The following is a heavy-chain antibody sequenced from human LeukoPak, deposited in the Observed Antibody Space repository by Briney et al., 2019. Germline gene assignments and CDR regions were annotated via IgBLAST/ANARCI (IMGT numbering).Heavy chain of an antibody. CDR1: GFTFSSYA. CDR2: ISYDGSNK. CDR3: ARAKAGDY. V-gene: IGHV3-30-3*01. J-gene: IGHJ4*02. Sequence: GSLRLSCAASGFTFSSYAMHWVRQAPGKGLEWVAVISYDGSNKYYADSVKGRFTISRDNSKNTLYLQMNSLRAEDTAVYYCARAKAGDYWGQGTLVTVSS.